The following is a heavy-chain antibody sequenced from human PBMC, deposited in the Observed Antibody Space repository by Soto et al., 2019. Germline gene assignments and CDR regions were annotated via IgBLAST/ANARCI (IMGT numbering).Heavy chain of an antibody. D-gene: IGHD3-9*01. V-gene: IGHV4-34*01. CDR2: INHSGST. CDR3: ASLRSLRYFDWLYRGMDV. Sequence: SETLSLTCAVYGWSFSGYYWSWIRQPPGKGLEWIGEINHSGSTNYNPSLKSRVTISVDTSKNQFSLKLSSVTAADTAVYYCASLRSLRYFDWLYRGMDVWGKGTTVTVSS. CDR1: GWSFSGYY. J-gene: IGHJ6*04.